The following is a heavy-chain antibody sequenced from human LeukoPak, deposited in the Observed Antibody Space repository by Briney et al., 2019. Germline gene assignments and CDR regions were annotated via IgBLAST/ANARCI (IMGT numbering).Heavy chain of an antibody. CDR3: AREAPLPLQWQLVGTPWFDP. D-gene: IGHD6-13*01. V-gene: IGHV4-61*09. CDR2: IYTTGST. J-gene: IGHJ5*02. Sequence: PSETLSLTCTVSGGSMSSGTYYWTWIRQPAGKGLEWIGHIYTTGSTNYNPSLKSRVTISLDTSKNQFSLKLSSVTAADTAMYYCAREAPLPLQWQLVGTPWFDPWGEGTLVTVSS. CDR1: GGSMSSGTYY.